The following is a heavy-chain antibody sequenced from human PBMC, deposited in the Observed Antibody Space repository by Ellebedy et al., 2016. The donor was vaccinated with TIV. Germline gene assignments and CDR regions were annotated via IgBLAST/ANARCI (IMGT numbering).Heavy chain of an antibody. CDR3: AKGSRYYYYYYYMDV. J-gene: IGHJ6*03. V-gene: IGHV3-7*03. D-gene: IGHD6-13*01. CDR1: GFTFSSYW. CDR2: IKQDGSEK. Sequence: GGSLRLXXAASGFTFSSYWMNWVRQAPGKGLEWVANIKQDGSEKYYVGSVKGRFTISRDNAKNSLYLQMNSLRAEDTALYYCAKGSRYYYYYYYMDVWGKGTTVTVSS.